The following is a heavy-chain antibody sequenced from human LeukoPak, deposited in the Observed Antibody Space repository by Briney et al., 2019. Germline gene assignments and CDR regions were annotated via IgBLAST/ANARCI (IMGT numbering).Heavy chain of an antibody. CDR2: IKQDGSEK. CDR3: ARNSLTRFGGYDFWSGDFDC. Sequence: GGSLRLSCAASGFTFSSYWMSWVRQAPGKGLEWVANIKQDGSEKYYVDSVKGRFTISRDNAKNLLYLQMNSLRAEDTVVYYCARNSLTRFGGYDFWSGDFDCWGQGTLVTVSS. V-gene: IGHV3-7*01. CDR1: GFTFSSYW. J-gene: IGHJ4*02. D-gene: IGHD3-3*01.